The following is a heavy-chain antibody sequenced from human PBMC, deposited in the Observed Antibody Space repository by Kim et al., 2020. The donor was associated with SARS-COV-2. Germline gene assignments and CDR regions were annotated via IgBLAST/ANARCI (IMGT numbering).Heavy chain of an antibody. CDR1: GFTFSSYA. Sequence: GGSLRLSCAASGFTFSSYAMHWVRQAPGKGLEWVAVISYDGSNKYYADSVKGRFTISRDNSKNTLYLQMNSLRAEDTAVYYCARDRSPVTYYYDSSGYFPYYWGQGTLVTVSS. D-gene: IGHD3-22*01. CDR3: ARDRSPVTYYYDSSGYFPYY. CDR2: ISYDGSNK. V-gene: IGHV3-30*04. J-gene: IGHJ4*02.